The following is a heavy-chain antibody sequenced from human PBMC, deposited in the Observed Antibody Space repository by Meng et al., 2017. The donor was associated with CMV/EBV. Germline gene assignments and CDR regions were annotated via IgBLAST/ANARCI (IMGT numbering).Heavy chain of an antibody. CDR1: GGSFSGYY. D-gene: IGHD3-3*01. CDR3: ARGQGDFWSGYSVYYYYGMDV. J-gene: IGHJ6*02. CDR2: INHSGST. V-gene: IGHV4-34*01. Sequence: GSLRLSCAVYGGSFSGYYWSWIRQPPGKRLEWIGEINHSGSTNYNPSLKSRVTISVDTSKNQFSLKLSSVTAAGTAVYYCARGQGDFWSGYSVYYYYGMDVWGQGTTVTVSS.